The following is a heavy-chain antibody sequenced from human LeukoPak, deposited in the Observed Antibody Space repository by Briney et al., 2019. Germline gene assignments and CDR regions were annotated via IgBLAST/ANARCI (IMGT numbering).Heavy chain of an antibody. CDR1: GYSISSGYY. CDR3: ARVGYDFWSGYPIYYYYYMDV. J-gene: IGHJ6*03. V-gene: IGHV4-38-2*01. D-gene: IGHD3-3*01. CDR2: IYHSGST. Sequence: PSETLSLTCAVSGYSISSGYYWGWIRQPPGQGLEWIGSIYHSGSTYYNPSLKSRVTISVDTSKNQFSLKLSSVTAADTAVYYCARVGYDFWSGYPIYYYYYMDVWGKGTTVTLSS.